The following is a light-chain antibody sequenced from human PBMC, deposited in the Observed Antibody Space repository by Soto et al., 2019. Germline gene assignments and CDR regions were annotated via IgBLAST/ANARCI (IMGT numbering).Light chain of an antibody. Sequence: EIVVTQSPGTLSLSPGERGTLSCRASQSVSRNNLAWYQQKPGQPPRILIYGASSRAPGIPDRFSGSGSGTDFTLTISRLEPEDSAVYFCQQYDRPPYTFGQGTKLEIK. J-gene: IGKJ2*01. CDR1: QSVSRNN. V-gene: IGKV3-20*01. CDR2: GAS. CDR3: QQYDRPPYT.